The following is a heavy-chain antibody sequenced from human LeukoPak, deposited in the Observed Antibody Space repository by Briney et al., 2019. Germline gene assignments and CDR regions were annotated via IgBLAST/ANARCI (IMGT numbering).Heavy chain of an antibody. CDR3: ATDSGKITMVRGVIIREYYSDY. CDR2: FDPEDGET. CDR1: GYTLTELS. J-gene: IGHJ4*02. Sequence: ASVKVSCKVSGYTLTELSMHWVRQAPGKGLEWMGGFDPEDGETIYAQKFQGRVTMTEDTSTDTAYMELSSLRSEDTAVYYCATDSGKITMVRGVIIREYYSDYWGQGTLVTVSS. V-gene: IGHV1-24*01. D-gene: IGHD3-10*01.